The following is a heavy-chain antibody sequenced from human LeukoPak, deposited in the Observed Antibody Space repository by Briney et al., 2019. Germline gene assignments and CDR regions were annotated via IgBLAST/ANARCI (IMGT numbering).Heavy chain of an antibody. CDR1: GFAFSNYA. J-gene: IGHJ6*02. V-gene: IGHV3-30-3*01. CDR2: ISSDESNK. CDR3: ARDHPPEDV. Sequence: PGGSLRLSCTASGFAFSNYAMHWVRQAPGKGLEWVALISSDESNKQYADSVKGRFTISRDNSKNTLYLQINSLRVEDTAVYYCARDHPPEDVWGQGTTVTVSS.